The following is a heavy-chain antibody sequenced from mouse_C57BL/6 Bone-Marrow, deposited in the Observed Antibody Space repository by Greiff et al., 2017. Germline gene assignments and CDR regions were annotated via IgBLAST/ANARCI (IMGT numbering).Heavy chain of an antibody. Sequence: QVQLQQSGAELARPGASVKLSCKASGYTFTSYGISWVKQRTGQGLEWIGEIYPRSGNTYYNEKFKGKATLTADKSSSTAYMELRSLTSEDSAVYFCANSYYGKGRFAYWGQGTLVTVSA. J-gene: IGHJ3*01. CDR3: ANSYYGKGRFAY. V-gene: IGHV1-81*01. CDR2: IYPRSGNT. CDR1: GYTFTSYG. D-gene: IGHD2-1*01.